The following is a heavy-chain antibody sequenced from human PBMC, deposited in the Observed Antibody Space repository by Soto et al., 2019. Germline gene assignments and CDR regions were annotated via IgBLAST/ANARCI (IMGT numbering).Heavy chain of an antibody. CDR3: ARVDTAMVGYYYYGMDV. CDR1: GYTFTSYG. J-gene: IGHJ6*02. CDR2: ISAYNGNT. V-gene: IGHV1-18*01. Sequence: QVQLVQSGAEVKKPGASVKVSCKASGYTFTSYGISWVRQAPGQGLEWMGWISAYNGNTNYAQKLQGRVTMTTDTSTSTAYMGLRSLRSDDTAVYYCARVDTAMVGYYYYGMDVWGQGTTVTVSS. D-gene: IGHD5-18*01.